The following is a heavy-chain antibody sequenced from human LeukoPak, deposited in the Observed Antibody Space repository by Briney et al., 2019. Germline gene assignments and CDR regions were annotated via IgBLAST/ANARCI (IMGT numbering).Heavy chain of an antibody. V-gene: IGHV3-33*01. CDR1: GFTFSSYG. D-gene: IGHD4-17*01. J-gene: IGHJ4*02. Sequence: GGSLRLSCAASGFTFSSYGMHWVRQAPGKGLEWVAVIWYDGSNKYYADSVKGRFTISRDNSKNTLYLQMNSLRAEDTAVYYCARDRLSMTMVTTLDYWGQGTLVTVSS. CDR3: ARDRLSMTMVTTLDY. CDR2: IWYDGSNK.